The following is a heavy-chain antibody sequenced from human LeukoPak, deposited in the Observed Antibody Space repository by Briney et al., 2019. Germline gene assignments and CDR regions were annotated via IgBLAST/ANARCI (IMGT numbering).Heavy chain of an antibody. J-gene: IGHJ6*03. CDR2: INHSGST. CDR3: ARGVRSLYYYYYMDV. V-gene: IGHV4-34*01. Sequence: SETLSLTCVVSAYSISSGYYWSWIRQPPGKGLEWIGEINHSGSTNYNPSLKSRVTISVDTSKNQFSLKLSSVTAADTAVYYCARGVRSLYYYYYMDVWGKGTTVTVSS. CDR1: AYSISSGYY.